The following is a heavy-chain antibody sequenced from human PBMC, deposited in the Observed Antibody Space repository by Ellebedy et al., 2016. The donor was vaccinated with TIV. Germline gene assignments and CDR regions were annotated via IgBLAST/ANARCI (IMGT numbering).Heavy chain of an antibody. CDR3: ARSIGSYYYGSGSLYGMDV. Sequence: ASVKVSXKASGYTFTSYGISWVRQAPGQGLEWMGWISAYNGNTNYAQKLQGRVTMTTDTSTSTAYMELRSLRSDDTAVYYCARSIGSYYYGSGSLYGMDVWGQGTTVTVSS. V-gene: IGHV1-18*01. CDR1: GYTFTSYG. J-gene: IGHJ6*02. D-gene: IGHD3-10*01. CDR2: ISAYNGNT.